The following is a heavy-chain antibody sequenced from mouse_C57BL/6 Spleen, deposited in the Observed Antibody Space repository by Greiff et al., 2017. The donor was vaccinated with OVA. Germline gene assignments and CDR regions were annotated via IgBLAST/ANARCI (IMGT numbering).Heavy chain of an antibody. V-gene: IGHV1-26*01. CDR2: INPNNGGT. CDR1: GYTFTDYY. D-gene: IGHD2-2*01. Sequence: VQLKQSGPELVKPGASVKISCKASGYTFTDYYMNWVKQSHGKSLEWIGDINPNNGGTSYNQKFKGKATLTVDKSSSTAYMELRSLTSEDSAVYYCARGTGSWFAYWGQGTLVTVSA. J-gene: IGHJ3*01. CDR3: ARGTGSWFAY.